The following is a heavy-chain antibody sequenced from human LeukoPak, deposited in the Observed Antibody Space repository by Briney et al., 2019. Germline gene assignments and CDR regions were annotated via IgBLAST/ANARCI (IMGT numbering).Heavy chain of an antibody. Sequence: PGRSLRLSCAASGFTFSGYAMHWVRQAPGKGLEWVAVISYDGSNKYYADSVKGRFTISRDNSENTLYLQMNSLRAEDTAVYYCARDQAVAGYWYFDLWGRGTLVTVSS. V-gene: IGHV3-30*01. J-gene: IGHJ2*01. CDR2: ISYDGSNK. D-gene: IGHD6-19*01. CDR1: GFTFSGYA. CDR3: ARDQAVAGYWYFDL.